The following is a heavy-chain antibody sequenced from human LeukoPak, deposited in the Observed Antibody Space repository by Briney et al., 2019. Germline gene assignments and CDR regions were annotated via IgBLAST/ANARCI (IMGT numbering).Heavy chain of an antibody. CDR1: GFTFSSYW. V-gene: IGHV3-74*01. CDR3: ARDQQTTYYYDSSGYYTPDY. J-gene: IGHJ4*02. CDR2: INSDGSST. D-gene: IGHD3-22*01. Sequence: GGSLRLSCAASGFTFSSYWMHWVRQAPGKGLVWVSRINSDGSSTSYADSVKGRFTISRDNAKNTLYLQMNSLRAEDTAVYYCARDQQTTYYYDSSGYYTPDYWGQGTLVTVSS.